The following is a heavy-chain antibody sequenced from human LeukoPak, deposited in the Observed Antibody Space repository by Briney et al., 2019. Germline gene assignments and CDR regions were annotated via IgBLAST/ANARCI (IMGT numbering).Heavy chain of an antibody. CDR1: GGSFSGYY. V-gene: IGHV4-34*01. CDR3: ARSCRILDIVATIRARLGGNGFDI. D-gene: IGHD5-12*01. J-gene: IGHJ3*02. CDR2: IYHSGST. Sequence: SETLSLTCSVYGGSFSGYYWSWIRQPPGKGLEWCGSIYHSGSTFYNPSLKRRVTIAIEMSKNQFSLKLSSVTAADKAVYYCARSCRILDIVATIRARLGGNGFDIWGQGTMVTVSS.